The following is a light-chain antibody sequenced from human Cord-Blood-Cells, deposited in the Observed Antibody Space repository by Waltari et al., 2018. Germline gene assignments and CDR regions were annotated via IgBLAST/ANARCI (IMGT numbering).Light chain of an antibody. J-gene: IGLJ3*02. CDR1: SRDVGGYNY. V-gene: IGLV2-14*01. CDR2: EVS. Sequence: QSALTQPASVSGSPGQSITISCTGTSRDVGGYNYVSWYQQHPGKAPKLLLYEVSNRPSGVSNRFSGSKSGNAASLTSSGLQAEDEADYYCSSYTSSSTLVFGGGTKLTVL. CDR3: SSYTSSSTLV.